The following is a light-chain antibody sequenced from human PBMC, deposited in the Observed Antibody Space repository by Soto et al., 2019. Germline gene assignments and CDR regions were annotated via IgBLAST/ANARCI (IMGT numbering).Light chain of an antibody. V-gene: IGKV1-5*03. CDR3: QQYNNWPPWT. Sequence: DIQMTQSPSTLPASVGDRVTITCRASQTISSWLAWYQQKPGKAPKLLIYKASTLKSGVPSRFSGSGSGTEFTLTISSLQSEDFAVYYCQQYNNWPPWTFGQGTKVDIK. CDR2: KAS. J-gene: IGKJ1*01. CDR1: QTISSW.